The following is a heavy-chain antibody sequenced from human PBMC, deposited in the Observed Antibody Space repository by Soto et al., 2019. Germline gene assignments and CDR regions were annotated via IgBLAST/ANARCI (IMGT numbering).Heavy chain of an antibody. Sequence: GASVKGSCTASGYTFTSYAMHWVRQAPGQRLEWMGWINAGNGNTKYSQKFQGRVTITRDTSASTAYMELSSLRSEDTAVYYCARGSGYYYWDDYWGQGTLVTVSS. V-gene: IGHV1-3*01. CDR1: GYTFTSYA. J-gene: IGHJ4*02. D-gene: IGHD3-22*01. CDR3: ARGSGYYYWDDY. CDR2: INAGNGNT.